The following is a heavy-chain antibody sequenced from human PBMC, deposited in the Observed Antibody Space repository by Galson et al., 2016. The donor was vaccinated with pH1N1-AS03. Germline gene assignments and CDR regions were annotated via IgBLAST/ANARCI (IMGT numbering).Heavy chain of an antibody. CDR3: ARRVYGDYVNWFDP. CDR1: GGSISSSSYY. J-gene: IGHJ5*02. V-gene: IGHV4-39*01. Sequence: SETLSLTCTVSGGSISSSSYYWGWIRQPPGKGPEWIGSIYYSGSTYYNPSLKSRGTISVDTSKNQFSLKLSSVTAADTAVYYCARRVYGDYVNWFDPWGQGTLVTVSS. D-gene: IGHD4-17*01. CDR2: IYYSGST.